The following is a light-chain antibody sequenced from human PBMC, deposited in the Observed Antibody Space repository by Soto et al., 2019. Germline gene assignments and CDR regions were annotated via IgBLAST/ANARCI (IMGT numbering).Light chain of an antibody. CDR1: QSVNSN. Sequence: ETVMRQSPATLSLSPGKRATLSFRASQSVNSNLAWYQQTPGQAPRLLIYGASRRATGIPARFSGSGSGTEFTLTISSLEPEDFAVYYCQQHAHWPLTFGGGTKVDIK. CDR3: QQHAHWPLT. V-gene: IGKV3D-15*01. J-gene: IGKJ4*01. CDR2: GAS.